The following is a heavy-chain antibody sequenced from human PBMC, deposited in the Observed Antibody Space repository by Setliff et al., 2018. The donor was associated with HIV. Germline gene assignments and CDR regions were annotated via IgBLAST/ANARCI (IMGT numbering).Heavy chain of an antibody. CDR3: ARDGYYYDSSGHLAYYFDY. J-gene: IGHJ4*02. D-gene: IGHD3-22*01. V-gene: IGHV1-69*05. CDR2: IIPIFGTA. CDR1: GGTFSSYA. Sequence: SVKVSCKASGGTFSSYAISWVRQAPGQGLEWMGGIIPIFGTANYAQKFQGRVTITTDESTSTAYMELSSLRSEDTAVYYCARDGYYYDSSGHLAYYFDYWGQGTLVTVSS.